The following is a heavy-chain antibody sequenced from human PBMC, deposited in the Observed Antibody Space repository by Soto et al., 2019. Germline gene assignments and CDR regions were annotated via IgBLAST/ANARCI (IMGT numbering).Heavy chain of an antibody. CDR1: GFTFSSYA. Sequence: GGSLRLSCAASGFTFSSYAMSWVRQAPGKGLEWVSAISGSGGSTYYADSVKGRFTISRDNAKNSLYLQMNSLRAEDTAVYFCARVVPALSFDQWGPGILVTVSS. CDR3: ARVVPALSFDQ. D-gene: IGHD2-2*01. V-gene: IGHV3-23*01. J-gene: IGHJ4*02. CDR2: ISGSGGST.